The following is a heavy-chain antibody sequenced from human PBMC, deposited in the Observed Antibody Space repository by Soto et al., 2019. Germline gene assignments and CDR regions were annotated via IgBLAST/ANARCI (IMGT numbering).Heavy chain of an antibody. J-gene: IGHJ5*02. CDR3: ARAGMVYGDYAGWFDP. CDR2: IIPIFGTA. V-gene: IGHV1-69*12. D-gene: IGHD4-17*01. CDR1: GGTFSSYA. Sequence: QVQLVQSGAEVKKPGSSVKVSCKASGGTFSSYAISWVRQAPGQGLEWMGGIIPIFGTANYAQKFQGRVTITADESTSTAYMERSSLRSEDTAVYYCARAGMVYGDYAGWFDPWGQGTLVTVSS.